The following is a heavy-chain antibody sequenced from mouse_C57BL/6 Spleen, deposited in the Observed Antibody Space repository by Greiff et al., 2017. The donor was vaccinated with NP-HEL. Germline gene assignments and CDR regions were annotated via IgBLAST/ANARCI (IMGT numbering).Heavy chain of an antibody. D-gene: IGHD1-2*01. Sequence: QVQLQQSGAELARPGASVKLSCKASGYTFTSYGISWVKQRTGQGLEWIGEIYPRSGNTYYNAKFKGKATLTAAKSSSTAYMELRSLTSEDYAGYFGARSTTARYFDVWGTGTTVTVSS. V-gene: IGHV1-81*01. CDR1: GYTFTSYG. CDR3: ARSTTARYFDV. CDR2: IYPRSGNT. J-gene: IGHJ1*03.